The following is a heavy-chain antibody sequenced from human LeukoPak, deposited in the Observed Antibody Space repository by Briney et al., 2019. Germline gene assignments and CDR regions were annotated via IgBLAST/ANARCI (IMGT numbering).Heavy chain of an antibody. CDR1: GFTFSSYA. V-gene: IGHV3-23*01. D-gene: IGHD6-19*01. CDR2: ISGSGGST. CDR3: AKDLGIAVAGTVDY. J-gene: IGHJ4*02. Sequence: SGGYLRLSCAASGFTFSSYAMSWVRQAPGKGLEWVSAISGSGGSTYYADSVKGRFTISRDNSKNTLYLQMNSLRAEDTAVYYCAKDLGIAVAGTVDYWGQGTLVTVSS.